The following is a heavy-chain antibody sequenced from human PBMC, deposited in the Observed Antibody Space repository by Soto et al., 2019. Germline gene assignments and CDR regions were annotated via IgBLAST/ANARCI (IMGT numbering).Heavy chain of an antibody. CDR3: ARGLAAVPRALDY. CDR1: GGSVRSYF. J-gene: IGHJ4*02. CDR2: VYYTGAT. V-gene: IGHV4-59*02. D-gene: IGHD6-13*01. Sequence: SETLSLTCTVSGGSVRSYFYIWVRQPPGKGLEWIGAVYYTGATDYNPSLKSRVTISVDTSKTQFSLNLRSVTAADTPAYYCARGLAAVPRALDYWGRGTLVTVSS.